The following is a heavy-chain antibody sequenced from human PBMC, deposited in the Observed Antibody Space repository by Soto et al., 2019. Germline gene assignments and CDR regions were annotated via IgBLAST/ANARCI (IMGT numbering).Heavy chain of an antibody. V-gene: IGHV1-69*01. Sequence: QVQLVQSGAEVKKPGSSVKVSCKASGGTFSSYAISWVRQAPGQGLEWMGGIIPIFGTANYAQKFQGRVTITADESTSTADMELSSLRSEDTAVYYCARDGGPYCGGDCYPPRGFDPWGQGTLVTVSS. CDR2: IIPIFGTA. CDR3: ARDGGPYCGGDCYPPRGFDP. CDR1: GGTFSSYA. J-gene: IGHJ5*02. D-gene: IGHD2-21*02.